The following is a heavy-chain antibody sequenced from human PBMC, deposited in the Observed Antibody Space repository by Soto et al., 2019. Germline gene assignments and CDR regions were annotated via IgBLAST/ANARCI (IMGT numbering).Heavy chain of an antibody. CDR2: MLYSGLT. CDR3: APLTVSLSGPYGIHV. J-gene: IGHJ6*02. Sequence: SETLSLTCSVSGYSVSSSDYYWAWIRQPPGKGLEWIGGMLYSGLTYYNPSLKSRVTLSVDTSKNHFSVRLNSVTAADTAVYYCAPLTVSLSGPYGIHVWGQGTTVTVSS. CDR1: GYSVSSSDYY. V-gene: IGHV4-39*01. D-gene: IGHD2-15*01.